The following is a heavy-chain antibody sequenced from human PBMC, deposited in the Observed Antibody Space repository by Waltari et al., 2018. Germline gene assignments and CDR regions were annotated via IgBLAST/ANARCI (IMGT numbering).Heavy chain of an antibody. Sequence: QVQLQESGPGLVKPSETLSLTCAVSGYSISSGYYWGWIRQPPGKGLEWIGSIYHSGSTYYNPSLQSRVTISVDTSKTQFSLKLSSVTAADTAVYYCARDWYYYDSSGYSTPKFDYWGQGTLVTVSS. CDR2: IYHSGST. CDR3: ARDWYYYDSSGYSTPKFDY. D-gene: IGHD3-22*01. V-gene: IGHV4-38-2*02. CDR1: GYSISSGYY. J-gene: IGHJ4*02.